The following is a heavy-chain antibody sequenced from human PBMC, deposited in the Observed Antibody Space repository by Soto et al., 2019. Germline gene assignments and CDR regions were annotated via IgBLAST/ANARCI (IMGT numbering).Heavy chain of an antibody. CDR2: ISGSGGST. D-gene: IGHD6-13*01. V-gene: IGHV3-23*01. Sequence: GGSLRLSCAASGFTFSSYAMSWVRQAPGKGLEWVSAISGSGGSTYYADSVKGRFTISRDNSKNTLYLQMNSLRAEDTAVYYCAKTRLIRVGYLYFDYWGQGTLVTVSS. CDR3: AKTRLIRVGYLYFDY. J-gene: IGHJ4*02. CDR1: GFTFSSYA.